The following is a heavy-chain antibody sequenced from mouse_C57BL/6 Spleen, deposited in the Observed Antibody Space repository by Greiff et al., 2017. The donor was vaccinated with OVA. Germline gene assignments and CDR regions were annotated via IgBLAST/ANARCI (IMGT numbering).Heavy chain of an antibody. CDR3: ARERGGYYLYFDY. J-gene: IGHJ2*01. V-gene: IGHV3-6*01. Sequence: EVQLQESGPGLVKPSQSLSLTCSVTGYSITSGYYWNWIRQFPGNKLEWMGYISYDGSNNYNPSLKNRISITRDTSKNQFFLKLNSVTTEDTATYYCARERGGYYLYFDYWGQGTTLTVSS. CDR2: ISYDGSN. CDR1: GYSITSGYY. D-gene: IGHD2-3*01.